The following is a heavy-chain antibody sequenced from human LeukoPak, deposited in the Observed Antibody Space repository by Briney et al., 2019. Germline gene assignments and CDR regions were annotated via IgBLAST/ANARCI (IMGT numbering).Heavy chain of an antibody. Sequence: ASVKVSCKASGYTFTSYGISWVRQAPGQGLEWMGWISAYNGNTNYAQKLQGRVTMTTDTSTSTVYMELSSLRSEDTTVYYCARDRGLGTGNRYYFDYLGQGTLVTVSS. CDR3: ARDRGLGTGNRYYFDY. CDR2: ISAYNGNT. CDR1: GYTFTSYG. V-gene: IGHV1-18*01. D-gene: IGHD1-1*01. J-gene: IGHJ4*02.